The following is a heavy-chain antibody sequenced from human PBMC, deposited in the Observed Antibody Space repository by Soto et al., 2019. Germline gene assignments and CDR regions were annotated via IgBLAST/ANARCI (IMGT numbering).Heavy chain of an antibody. D-gene: IGHD4-17*01. V-gene: IGHV3-33*01. CDR3: ARESVDYGHCDG. J-gene: IGHJ4*02. CDR1: GVTFSSHD. CDR2: IWYDGSSK. Sequence: QVQLLESGGGVVQPGRSLRLSCAASGVTFSSHDMQWVRKSPGQGLVWVEVIWYDGSSKYYAESVKGRFTICRDHSQTTLYLKMNSLGAEDTDVYYCARESVDYGHCDGWGQGTMVTVSS.